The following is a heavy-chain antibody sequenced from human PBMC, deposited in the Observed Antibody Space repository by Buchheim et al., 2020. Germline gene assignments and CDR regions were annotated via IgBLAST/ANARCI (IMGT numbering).Heavy chain of an antibody. CDR1: GFTFSTYS. CDR3: ARNVGSSYYYGMDV. V-gene: IGHV3-21*01. CDR2: ITGTSSYT. D-gene: IGHD3-10*01. J-gene: IGHJ6*02. Sequence: EVQLVESGGGLVKPGGSLRLSCAASGFTFSTYSMNWVRQAPGKGLEWVSCITGTSSYTHSADSVKGRFTISRDKAKNSMYLQMNSLRAEDTAVYYCARNVGSSYYYGMDVWGQGTT.